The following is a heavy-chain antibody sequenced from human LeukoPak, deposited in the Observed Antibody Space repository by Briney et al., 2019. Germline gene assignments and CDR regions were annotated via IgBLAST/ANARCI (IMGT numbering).Heavy chain of an antibody. CDR2: LNYNGGNT. CDR3: AQISADTSRNRWADFDS. D-gene: IGHD5-18*01. CDR1: GFTFSTYA. Sequence: PGGSLRLSCAASGFTFSTYAMTWLRQAPGKGLEWVSALNYNGGNTYYADSVKGRFTISRDNSKNMLYLQMNSLRAEDTAIYYCAQISADTSRNRWADFDSWGQGILVTVYS. J-gene: IGHJ4*02. V-gene: IGHV3-23*01.